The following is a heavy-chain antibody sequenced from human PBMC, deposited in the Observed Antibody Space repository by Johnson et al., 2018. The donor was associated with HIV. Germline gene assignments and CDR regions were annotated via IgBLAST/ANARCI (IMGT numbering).Heavy chain of an antibody. CDR2: ISYDGSNK. CDR1: GFTFSNYA. J-gene: IGHJ3*02. Sequence: VQLVESGGGLVQPGGFLRLSCAASGFTFSNYAMHWVRQAPGKGLEWVAVISYDGSNKYYADSVKGRFTISRDNSKNTLYLQMNSLRAEDTAVYYCARTVTTLSGAFDIWGQGTMVTVSS. V-gene: IGHV3-30*04. CDR3: ARTVTTLSGAFDI. D-gene: IGHD4-17*01.